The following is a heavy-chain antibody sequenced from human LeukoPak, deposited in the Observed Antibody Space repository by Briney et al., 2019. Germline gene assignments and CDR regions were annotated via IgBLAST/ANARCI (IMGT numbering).Heavy chain of an antibody. V-gene: IGHV3-23*01. CDR1: GFTFTSYA. D-gene: IGHD3-10*01. J-gene: IGHJ5*02. CDR2: ISGSGGST. Sequence: PGGSLRLSCAASGFTFTSYAMSWVRQAPGKGLEWVSAISGSGGSTYYADSVKGRFTISRDNSKNTLYLQMNSLRADDTAVYYCARDIRASGSYGWFDPWGQGTLVTVSS. CDR3: ARDIRASGSYGWFDP.